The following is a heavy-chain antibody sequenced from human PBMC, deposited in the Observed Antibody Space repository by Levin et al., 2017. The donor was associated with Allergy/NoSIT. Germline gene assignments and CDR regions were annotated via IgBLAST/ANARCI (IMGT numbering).Heavy chain of an antibody. J-gene: IGHJ4*02. CDR1: GFTFSSYG. D-gene: IGHD6-13*01. CDR3: ARFAPEAAAGLDY. Sequence: GESLKISCAASGFTFSSYGMHWVRQAPGKGLEWVAVIWYDGSNKYYADSVKGRFTISRDNSKNTLYLQMNSLRAEDTAVYYCARFAPEAAAGLDYWGQGTLVTVSS. CDR2: IWYDGSNK. V-gene: IGHV3-33*01.